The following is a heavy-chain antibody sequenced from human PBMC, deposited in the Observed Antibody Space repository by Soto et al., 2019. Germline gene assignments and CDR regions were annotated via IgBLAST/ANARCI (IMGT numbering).Heavy chain of an antibody. CDR1: GGSVTSGSYY. CDR3: ARGRYGGGPYGIDY. CDR2: IYYTGHT. D-gene: IGHD5-18*01. Sequence: PSETLSLTCSVSGGSVTSGSYYWTWIRQPPGKGLEWIGYIYYTGHTNYNPSLTSRVTISADTSQNQFSLSLTSVTTADTAVYYCARGRYGGGPYGIDYWGQGTLVTVSS. J-gene: IGHJ4*02. V-gene: IGHV4-61*01.